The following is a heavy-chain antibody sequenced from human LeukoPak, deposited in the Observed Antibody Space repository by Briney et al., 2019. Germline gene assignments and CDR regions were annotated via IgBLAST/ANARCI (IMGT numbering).Heavy chain of an antibody. J-gene: IGHJ4*02. CDR1: GFTFSSYA. CDR3: AKAAYDFWSGYLTFDY. CDR2: ISGSGGST. V-gene: IGHV3-23*01. Sequence: PGGSLRLSCAASGFTFSSYAMSWVRQAPGKGLEWVSAISGSGGSTYYADSVKGRFTISRDNSKNTLYLQMNSLRAEDTAVYYCAKAAYDFWSGYLTFDYWGQGTLVTVSS. D-gene: IGHD3-3*01.